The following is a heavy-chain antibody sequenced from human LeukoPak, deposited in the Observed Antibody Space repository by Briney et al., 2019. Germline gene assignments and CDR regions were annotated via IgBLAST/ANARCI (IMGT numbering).Heavy chain of an antibody. CDR3: ARDLLSDIVVVPAAMGD. D-gene: IGHD2-2*01. CDR2: IWYDGSNK. CDR1: GFTFSSYG. J-gene: IGHJ4*02. Sequence: GGSLRLSCAASGFTFSSYGMHWVRQAPGKGLEWVAVIWYDGSNKYYADSVKGRFTSSRDNSKNTLYLQMNSLRAEDTAVYYCARDLLSDIVVVPAAMGDWGQGTLVTVSS. V-gene: IGHV3-33*01.